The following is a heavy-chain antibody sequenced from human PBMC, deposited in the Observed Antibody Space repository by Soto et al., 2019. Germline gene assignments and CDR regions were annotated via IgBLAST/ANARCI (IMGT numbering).Heavy chain of an antibody. V-gene: IGHV1-8*01. D-gene: IGHD6-19*01. CDR2: LNANSGDT. CDR1: GYTFSSYD. Sequence: QVQLVQSGAEVKKPGASVKVSCKASGYTFSSYDINWVRQATGQGLEWMGWLNANSGDTGYAQKFQGRVTLTRNTSINTAYIELSSLTSDDMDVYYCATSGGGWYLYWGQGTLVTVSS. J-gene: IGHJ4*02. CDR3: ATSGGGWYLY.